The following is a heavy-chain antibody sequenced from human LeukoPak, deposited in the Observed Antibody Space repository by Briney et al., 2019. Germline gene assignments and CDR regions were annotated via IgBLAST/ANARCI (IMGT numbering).Heavy chain of an antibody. CDR2: ISGSGDTI. V-gene: IGHV3-11*04. D-gene: IGHD2-15*01. CDR3: TRGVAMAI. Sequence: GGSLRLSCAASGISFSDYYMSWIRQAPGKGLEWISSISGSGDTIKYADFVEGRFTISRDNAKRSVYLEMNSPTDEDTAVYFCTRGVAMAIWSQGTLVTVSS. CDR1: GISFSDYY. J-gene: IGHJ4*02.